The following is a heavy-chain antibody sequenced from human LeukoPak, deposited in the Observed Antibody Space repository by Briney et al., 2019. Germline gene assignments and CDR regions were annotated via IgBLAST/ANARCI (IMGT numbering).Heavy chain of an antibody. D-gene: IGHD2-2*01. V-gene: IGHV4-4*07. CDR3: ARDTSPKDDDAFDI. Sequence: SETLSLTCTVSGGSISSYYWSWIRQPAGKGLEWIGRIYTSGSTNYNPSLKSRVTISVDTSKNQFSLKLSSVTAADTAVYYCARDTSPKDDDAFDIWGQGTMVTVSS. CDR2: IYTSGST. CDR1: GGSISSYY. J-gene: IGHJ3*02.